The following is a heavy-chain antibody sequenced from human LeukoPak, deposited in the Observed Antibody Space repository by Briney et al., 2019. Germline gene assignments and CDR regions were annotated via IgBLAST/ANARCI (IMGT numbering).Heavy chain of an antibody. J-gene: IGHJ4*02. D-gene: IGHD4-17*01. CDR1: GVSFNDYY. Sequence: SETLSLTCAVSGVSFNDYYWSWVRQAPGKGLEWIGEINHSGYTNDSPSLKSRVTISIDTSRKQFSLNLRSVTVADTGVYYCTRMTTGHDYRGQGTLVTVSS. CDR3: TRMTTGHDY. CDR2: INHSGYT. V-gene: IGHV4-34*01.